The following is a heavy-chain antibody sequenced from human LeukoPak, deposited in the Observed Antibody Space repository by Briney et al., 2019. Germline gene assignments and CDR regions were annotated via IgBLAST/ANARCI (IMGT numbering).Heavy chain of an antibody. J-gene: IGHJ4*02. CDR3: ARAGSGIDY. CDR1: GFPFSNYG. CDR2: ISGSGDTT. V-gene: IGHV3-23*01. D-gene: IGHD3-10*01. Sequence: PGGSLRLSCAASGFPFSNYGMSWVRQAPGKGLEWVSAISGSGDTTYFADSVKGRFTISRDNAKNSLYLQMNSLRAEDTAVYYCARAGSGIDYWGQGTLVTVSS.